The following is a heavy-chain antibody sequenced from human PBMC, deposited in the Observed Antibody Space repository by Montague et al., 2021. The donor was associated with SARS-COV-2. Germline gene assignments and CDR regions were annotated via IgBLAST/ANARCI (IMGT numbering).Heavy chain of an antibody. Sequence: SETLSLTCTASGGSITGYYWSWLRRSPGKGLVWIAYIYDGGAVNYNPSLGSRVTISTDTSKNQLSLKVNSVTAADTAVYYCVRDHPYGGPRGAYDIWGQGTVVTVSS. CDR3: VRDHPYGGPRGAYDI. CDR1: GGSITGYY. D-gene: IGHD4-23*01. CDR2: IYDGGAV. V-gene: IGHV4-59*01. J-gene: IGHJ3*02.